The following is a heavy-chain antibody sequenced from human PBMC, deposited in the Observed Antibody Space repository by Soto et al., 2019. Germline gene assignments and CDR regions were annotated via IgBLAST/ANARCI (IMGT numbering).Heavy chain of an antibody. D-gene: IGHD1-26*01. CDR1: GNTFTGYY. CDR3: ARDLGGSRDS. CDR2: INPNNDGT. V-gene: IGHV1-2*02. J-gene: IGHJ4*02. Sequence: QVQLVQSGAEVKKPGASVKVSCKASGNTFTGYYIHWVRQAPGQGLEWMGWINPNNDGTTYAEKFQGRVDMTRDTSTSTAYMELSRLRSDDTAVYYCARDLGGSRDSWGQGTLVTVSS.